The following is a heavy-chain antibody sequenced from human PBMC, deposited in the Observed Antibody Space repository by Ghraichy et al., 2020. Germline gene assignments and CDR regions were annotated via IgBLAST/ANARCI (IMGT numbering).Heavy chain of an antibody. D-gene: IGHD4-11*01. V-gene: IGHV3-21*01. J-gene: IGHJ5*02. CDR2: ISSSSSYI. CDR3: ARERVDYSNYEALDP. Sequence: GESLNISCAASGFTFSSYSMNWVRQAPGKGLEWVSSISSSSSYIYYADSVKGRFTISRDNAKNSLYLQMNSLRAEDTAVYYCARERVDYSNYEALDPWGQGTLVTVSS. CDR1: GFTFSSYS.